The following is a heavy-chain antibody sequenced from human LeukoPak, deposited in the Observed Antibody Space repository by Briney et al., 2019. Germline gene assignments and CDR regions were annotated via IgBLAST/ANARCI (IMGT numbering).Heavy chain of an antibody. J-gene: IGHJ4*02. CDR1: GFTFSDSF. V-gene: IGHV3-11*01. Sequence: GGSLRLSCAASGFTFSDSFMNWIRQAPGKGLEWLSYISHSGSNLDYAESVRGRFTISRDNANHSLYLQINSLRAEDTAVYYCVRGDSSGDPDYWGQGTLVTVSS. CDR3: VRGDSSGDPDY. D-gene: IGHD3-22*01. CDR2: ISHSGSNL.